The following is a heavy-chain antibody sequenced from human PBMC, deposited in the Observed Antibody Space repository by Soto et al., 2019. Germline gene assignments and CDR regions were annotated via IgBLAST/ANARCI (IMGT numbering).Heavy chain of an antibody. V-gene: IGHV4-39*01. CDR1: GGSISSTTYY. Sequence: SETLSLTCTVSGGSISSTTYYWGWIRQPPGKGLEWIGSVSYSGSTYYSPSLKSRVTISVDTARNQFSVKLSSVTAADTSVYYCARHPTALVTGGFDYLGQGALVTVSS. J-gene: IGHJ4*02. CDR3: ARHPTALVTGGFDY. CDR2: VSYSGST. D-gene: IGHD5-18*01.